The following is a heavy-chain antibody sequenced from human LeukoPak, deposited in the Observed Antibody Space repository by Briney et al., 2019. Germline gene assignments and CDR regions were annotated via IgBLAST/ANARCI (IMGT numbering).Heavy chain of an antibody. D-gene: IGHD3-16*01. J-gene: IGHJ4*02. V-gene: IGHV3-23*01. CDR2: ISESGDKT. CDR1: GFSFSNYA. CDR3: AKDRDGGSHTRPKGFDY. Sequence: GGSLRLSCAASGFSFSNYATSWVRQAPGEGLEWVSAISESGDKTYYADSVKGRLTISRDNSKNTLYLQMNYLGVADTAIYYCAKDRDGGSHTRPKGFDYWGQGTKVTVSS.